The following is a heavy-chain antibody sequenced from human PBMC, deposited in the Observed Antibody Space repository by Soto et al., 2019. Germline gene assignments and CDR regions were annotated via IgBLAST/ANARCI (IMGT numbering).Heavy chain of an antibody. CDR1: GYTFTSYG. V-gene: IGHV1-18*04. J-gene: IGHJ6*02. CDR3: ARYSGYDPINNYYYGMDV. CDR2: ISAYNGNT. D-gene: IGHD5-12*01. Sequence: ASVKVSCKASGYTFTSYGISWVRQAPGQGLEWMGWISAYNGNTNYAQKLQGRGTMTTDTATSTAYMELRSLRSDDTAVYYCARYSGYDPINNYYYGMDVWGQGTTVTVSS.